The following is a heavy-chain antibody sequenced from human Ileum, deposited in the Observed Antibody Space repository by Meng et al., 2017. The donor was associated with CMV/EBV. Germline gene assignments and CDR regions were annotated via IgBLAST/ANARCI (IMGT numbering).Heavy chain of an antibody. CDR2: IDTNTGNP. V-gene: IGHV7-4-1*02. D-gene: IGHD1-26*01. J-gene: IGHJ4*02. CDR3: ARDGLSGRYFDY. CDR1: GYNFTSNN. Sequence: QVQLVQSGSELKKPGASVKVSCRASGYNFTSNNVIWVRQAPGQRPEWMGWIDTNTGNPTYAQGFTGRFVFSLDISISTTYLQISSLKAEDTAAYYCARDGLSGRYFDYWGQGTLVTVSS.